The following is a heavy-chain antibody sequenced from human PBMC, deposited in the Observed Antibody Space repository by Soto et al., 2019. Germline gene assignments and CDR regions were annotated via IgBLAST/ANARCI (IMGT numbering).Heavy chain of an antibody. J-gene: IGHJ4*02. CDR1: GFTLSSHG. CDR3: AGDNVDSAYYIDW. V-gene: IGHV3-23*01. CDR2: ILTDEST. Sequence: PGGSLRLSCAASGFTLSSHGMILVRQAPGKGLEWVPGILTDESTHYADSVKGRFTISRDNSKNTLYLQMNSLRVDDTAVYYCAGDNVDSAYYIDWWGQGTLVTVSS. D-gene: IGHD1-26*01.